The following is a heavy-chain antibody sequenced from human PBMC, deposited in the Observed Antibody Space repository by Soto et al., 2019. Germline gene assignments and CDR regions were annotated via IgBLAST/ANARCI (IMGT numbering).Heavy chain of an antibody. D-gene: IGHD2-8*01. CDR3: ARGLLYATTYFDY. Sequence: QVQLVQSGAEVKKPGSSVKVSCKASGDTFTTNSLNWVRQAPGQGLEWMGGIIPVVGTTKYAQKYQDRVTSTGDKSTTTAYMDLSSLRSDDTAVYYCARGLLYATTYFDYWGQGTPVTVSS. V-gene: IGHV1-69*06. CDR1: GDTFTTNS. J-gene: IGHJ4*02. CDR2: IIPVVGTT.